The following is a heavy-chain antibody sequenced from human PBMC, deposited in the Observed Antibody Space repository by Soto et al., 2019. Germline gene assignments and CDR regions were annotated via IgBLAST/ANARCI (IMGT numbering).Heavy chain of an antibody. CDR2: IYYSGST. CDR3: ASPLAGIAVAGHYFDY. V-gene: IGHV4-39*01. D-gene: IGHD6-19*01. CDR1: GGSISSSSYY. J-gene: IGHJ4*02. Sequence: SETLSLTCTVSGGSISSSSYYWGWIRQPPGKGLEWIGSIYYSGSTYYNPSLKSRVTISVDTSKNQFSLKLSSVTAADTAVYYCASPLAGIAVAGHYFDYWGQGNLVTVSS.